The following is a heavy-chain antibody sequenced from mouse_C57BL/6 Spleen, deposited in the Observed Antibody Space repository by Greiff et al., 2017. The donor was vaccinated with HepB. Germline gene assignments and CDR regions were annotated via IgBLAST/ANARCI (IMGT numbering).Heavy chain of an antibody. D-gene: IGHD2-4*01. J-gene: IGHJ3*01. Sequence: EVMLVESGGGLVKPGGSLKLSCAASGFTFSDYGMHWVRQAPEKGLEWVAYISSGSSTIYYADTVKGRFTISRDNAKNTLFLQMTSLRSEDTAMYYCARGEADYDGFAYWGQGTLVTVSA. CDR3: ARGEADYDGFAY. V-gene: IGHV5-17*01. CDR2: ISSGSSTI. CDR1: GFTFSDYG.